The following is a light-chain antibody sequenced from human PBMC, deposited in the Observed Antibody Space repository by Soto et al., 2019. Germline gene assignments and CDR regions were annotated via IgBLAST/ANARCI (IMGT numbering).Light chain of an antibody. CDR2: GAS. CDR3: QQYGTSPQT. J-gene: IGKJ1*01. CDR1: QRVSSSC. V-gene: IGKV3-20*01. Sequence: EIVLTQSPGTLPLSAGERVTLSCRASQRVSSSCLAWYQQKPGQAPRLLIYGASSRATDIPDRFSGSGSGTDFTLTISRLEPEDFAVYYCQQYGTSPQTFGQGTKVEI.